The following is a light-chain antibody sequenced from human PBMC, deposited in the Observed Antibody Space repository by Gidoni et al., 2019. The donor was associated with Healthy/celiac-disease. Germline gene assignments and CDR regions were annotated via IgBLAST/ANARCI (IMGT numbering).Light chain of an antibody. Sequence: EIELTPSPGTLSLSPGERATPSCRASQSVRSSYLAWYQQKPGQAPRLLIYGASSRATGIPDRFSGSGSGTDFTLTISRLEPEDFAVYYCQQYGSSPLTFGGGTKVEIK. CDR3: QQYGSSPLT. J-gene: IGKJ4*01. CDR1: QSVRSSY. CDR2: GAS. V-gene: IGKV3-20*01.